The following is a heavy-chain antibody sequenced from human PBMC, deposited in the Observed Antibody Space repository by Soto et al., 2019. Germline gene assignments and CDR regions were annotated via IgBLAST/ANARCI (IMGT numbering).Heavy chain of an antibody. CDR2: INPHSGAT. CDR1: GYTISGYY. Sequence: QVQLVQSGAEVKKPGASVKVSCKASGYTISGYYIHWVRQAPGQGLEWMGWINPHSGATNYAQKFQGRVTVTRDTSFSTTYMGLTRLGYGDTALYYCARGAGSGWYPIASWGQGTLVTVSS. D-gene: IGHD6-19*01. V-gene: IGHV1-2*02. CDR3: ARGAGSGWYPIAS. J-gene: IGHJ4*02.